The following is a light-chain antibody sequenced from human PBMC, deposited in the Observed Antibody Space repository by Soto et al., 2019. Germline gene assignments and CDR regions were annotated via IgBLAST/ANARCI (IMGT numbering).Light chain of an antibody. CDR3: QHTTDFT. CDR2: DVS. CDR1: SSSKW. J-gene: IGKJ2*01. V-gene: IGKV1-5*01. Sequence: DIQMTQSPSTLAASVGDTVTMTCRSSSKWLAWYQKKPGKAPKLLIYDVSNLERGVPPRFSGSTSGAESTLTSTGLQPDDLGTYYCQHTTDFTFGQGTKVESK.